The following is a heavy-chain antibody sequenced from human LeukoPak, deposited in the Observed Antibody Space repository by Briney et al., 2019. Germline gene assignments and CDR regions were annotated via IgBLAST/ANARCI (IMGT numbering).Heavy chain of an antibody. CDR3: AKGARSHFDP. CDR2: IYYSGST. V-gene: IGHV4-39*07. J-gene: IGHJ5*02. CDR1: GGSISSSSYY. D-gene: IGHD2-15*01. Sequence: SETLSLTCTVSGGSISSSSYYWGWIRQPPGKGLEWIGSIYYSGSTYYNPSLKSRVTISVDTSKNQFSLKLSSVTAADTAVYYCAKGARSHFDPWGQGTLVTVSS.